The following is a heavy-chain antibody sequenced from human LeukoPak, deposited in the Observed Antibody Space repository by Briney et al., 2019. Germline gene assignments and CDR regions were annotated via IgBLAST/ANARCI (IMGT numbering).Heavy chain of an antibody. J-gene: IGHJ5*02. V-gene: IGHV3-23*01. Sequence: GSLRLSCAASGFTFSNYAMSWVCQAPGKGLEWVSAISSSGGSTYYADSVKGRFTISRDNSKNTLYLQMNSLRAEDTAVYCCAKDHWFAPWGQGTLVTVSS. CDR2: ISSSGGST. CDR1: GFTFSNYA. CDR3: AKDHWFAP.